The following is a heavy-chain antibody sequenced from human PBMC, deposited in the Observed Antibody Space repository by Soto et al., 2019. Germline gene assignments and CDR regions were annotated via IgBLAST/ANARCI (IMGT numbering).Heavy chain of an antibody. Sequence: XGTLSLTCAVYGGSFSGYYWSWIRQPPGKGLEWIGEINHSGSTNYNPSLKSRVTISVDTSKNQFSLKLSSVTAADTAVYYCARGWYSSGWYYFDYWGQGTLVTVSS. CDR1: GGSFSGYY. CDR3: ARGWYSSGWYYFDY. CDR2: INHSGST. J-gene: IGHJ4*02. D-gene: IGHD6-19*01. V-gene: IGHV4-34*01.